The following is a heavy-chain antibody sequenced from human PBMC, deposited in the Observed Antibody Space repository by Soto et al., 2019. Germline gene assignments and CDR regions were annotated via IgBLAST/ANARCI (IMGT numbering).Heavy chain of an antibody. Sequence: ALVKVSCKASGYTFSDSYLHWVRQAPGQGLEWMGWINPNRGVTNYAQKFQGWVTMTSDTFISTAYLELSRLKSDDTAIYYCARGKFYDSTAYYLDYWGQGTLVTVSS. CDR1: GYTFSDSY. CDR2: INPNRGVT. D-gene: IGHD3-22*01. CDR3: ARGKFYDSTAYYLDY. J-gene: IGHJ4*02. V-gene: IGHV1-2*04.